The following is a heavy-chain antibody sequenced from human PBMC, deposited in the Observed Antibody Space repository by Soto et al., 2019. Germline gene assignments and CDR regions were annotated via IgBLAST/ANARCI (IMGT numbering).Heavy chain of an antibody. CDR1: GGTFSSYA. CDR2: IIPIFGTA. Sequence: SVKASCKASGGTFSSYAISWVRQAPGQGLEWMGGIIPIFGTANYAQKFQGRVTITADESTSTAYMELSSLRSEDTAVYYCARESVRYYDILTGSEYYGMDVWGQ. D-gene: IGHD3-9*01. V-gene: IGHV1-69*13. J-gene: IGHJ6*02. CDR3: ARESVRYYDILTGSEYYGMDV.